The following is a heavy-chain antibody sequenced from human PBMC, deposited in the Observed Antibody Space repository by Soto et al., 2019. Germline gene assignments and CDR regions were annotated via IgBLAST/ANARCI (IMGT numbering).Heavy chain of an antibody. CDR1: EYTFIGFH. CDR2: INPKSGDT. CDR3: AKGLWTVGHCTGGSCYDGMDV. D-gene: IGHD2-15*01. Sequence: QVQLVQSGAEVKKPGASVKVSCEASEYTFIGFHLHWVRQAPGQGLEWMGWINPKSGDTKYAQKYQGRVTLNRDTYISTGYRELSRLESNDTAVYYCAKGLWTVGHCTGGSCYDGMDVWGQGTTVTVSS. V-gene: IGHV1-2*02. J-gene: IGHJ6*02.